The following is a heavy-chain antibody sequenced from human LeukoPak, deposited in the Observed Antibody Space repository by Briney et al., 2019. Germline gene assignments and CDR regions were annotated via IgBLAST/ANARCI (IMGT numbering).Heavy chain of an antibody. D-gene: IGHD2-21*01. Sequence: GGSLRLSCAASGLXVSDNFMSWVRQAPGKGLEWVSVLYRGGNTYYEDSVRGRFTISRDNSKNMVYLQMNSLTAEDTAVYYCARDRIEGATSDFDYWGQGTLVTVSS. J-gene: IGHJ4*02. CDR1: GLXVSDNF. CDR3: ARDRIEGATSDFDY. V-gene: IGHV3-66*01. CDR2: LYRGGNT.